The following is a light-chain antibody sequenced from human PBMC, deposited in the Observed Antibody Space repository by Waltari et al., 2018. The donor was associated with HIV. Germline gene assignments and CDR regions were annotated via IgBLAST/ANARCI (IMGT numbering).Light chain of an antibody. CDR1: ASNIGTFY. CDR3: GTWDASLNLAGV. J-gene: IGLJ3*02. V-gene: IGLV1-51*01. CDR2: DKV. Sequence: QSALTQPPSVSAAPGQKVTISCSGSASNIGTFYVSWYQQFPGTPPKLIIFDKVQRHSGVPDPFSSSKSGTSATLDITGLQTGDEADYYCGTWDASLNLAGVFGGGTRLTVL.